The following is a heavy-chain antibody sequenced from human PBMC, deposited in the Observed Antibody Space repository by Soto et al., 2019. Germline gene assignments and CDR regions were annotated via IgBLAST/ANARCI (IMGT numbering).Heavy chain of an antibody. J-gene: IGHJ5*02. Sequence: PSETLSLTCTVSGGSIGSGGYYWSWIRQHPGKGLEWIGYIYYSGSTYYNPSLKSRVTISVDTSKNQFSLKLSSVTAADTAVYYCARVGGINWFDPWGQGTLVNVS. CDR3: ARVGGINWFDP. V-gene: IGHV4-31*03. CDR2: IYYSGST. CDR1: GGSIGSGGYY. D-gene: IGHD3-16*01.